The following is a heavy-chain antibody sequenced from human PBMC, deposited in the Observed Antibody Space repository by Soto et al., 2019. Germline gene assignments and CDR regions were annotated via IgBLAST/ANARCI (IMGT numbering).Heavy chain of an antibody. CDR1: GFSVNTTGVG. J-gene: IGHJ4*02. D-gene: IGHD6-19*01. V-gene: IGHV2-5*02. Sequence: QITLKESGPTLVKPTQTLTLTCTLSGFSVNTTGVGVGWIRQPPGKTLEWLSLIYWDDDKRDNPSLISRLTVTNDTSKNQVVLTMSNLDPADTATYYGAHRALAGTYFFDYWGQGILVTVSS. CDR2: IYWDDDK. CDR3: AHRALAGTYFFDY.